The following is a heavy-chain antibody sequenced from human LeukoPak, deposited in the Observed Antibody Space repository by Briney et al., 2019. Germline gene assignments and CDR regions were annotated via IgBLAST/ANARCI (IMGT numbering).Heavy chain of an antibody. V-gene: IGHV4-61*01. D-gene: IGHD1-26*01. CDR2: SSYSGST. J-gene: IGHJ4*02. CDR3: ARGRVGATTFDY. CDR1: GGAVTSGSYY. Sequence: KPSETLSLTCAVSGGAVTSGSYYWNWIRQPPGKGLDWIGYSSYSGSTKYNPSLKSRVTISVDTSKNEFSLILTSVTAADTAVYYCARGRVGATTFDYWGQGALVTVSS.